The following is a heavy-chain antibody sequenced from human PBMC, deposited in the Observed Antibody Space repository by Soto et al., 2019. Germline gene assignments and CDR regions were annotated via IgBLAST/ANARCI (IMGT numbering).Heavy chain of an antibody. CDR1: GDTFRKNA. D-gene: IGHD3-9*01. V-gene: IGHV1-69*06. CDR3: AEAYDFVTGYYRGWFDP. CDR2: IIPIFGTP. Sequence: SVKVSCKASGDTFRKNAITWVRQAPGQGVEWLGGIIPIFGTPTYAHKFQGRVTIIADKATTTVYMELGSLQSEDTAVYYCAEAYDFVTGYYRGWFDPWGQGTLVTVSS. J-gene: IGHJ5*02.